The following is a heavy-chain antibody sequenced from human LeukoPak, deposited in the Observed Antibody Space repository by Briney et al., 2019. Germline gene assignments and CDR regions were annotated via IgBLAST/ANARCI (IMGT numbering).Heavy chain of an antibody. Sequence: ASVKVSCKASGYTFTSYGISWVRQAPGQGLEWMGLINAYNGNTNYAQKLQGRVTMTTDTSTSTAYMELRSLRSDDTAVYYCARDRYSSGWYTDWYFDLWGRSTLVTVSS. CDR1: GYTFTSYG. J-gene: IGHJ2*01. CDR3: ARDRYSSGWYTDWYFDL. CDR2: INAYNGNT. D-gene: IGHD6-19*01. V-gene: IGHV1-18*01.